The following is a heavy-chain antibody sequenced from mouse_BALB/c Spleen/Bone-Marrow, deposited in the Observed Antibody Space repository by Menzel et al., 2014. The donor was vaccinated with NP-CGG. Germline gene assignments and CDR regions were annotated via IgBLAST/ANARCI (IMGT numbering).Heavy chain of an antibody. J-gene: IGHJ3*01. Sequence: QVQLQQSGPGLVSPSQSLSITCTVSGFSLTNYGISWVRQPPGKGLEWLGVIWGDGSTNHHSALISRLSISKDNSKSXVLLKLNSLQTDDTATYYCRGGPWFAYWGQGTLVTVSA. D-gene: IGHD3-3*01. CDR3: RGGPWFAY. CDR2: IWGDGST. CDR1: GFSLTNYG. V-gene: IGHV2-3*01.